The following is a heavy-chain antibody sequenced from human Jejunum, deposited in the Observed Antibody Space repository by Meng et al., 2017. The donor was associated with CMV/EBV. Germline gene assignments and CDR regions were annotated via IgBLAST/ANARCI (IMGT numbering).Heavy chain of an antibody. CDR2: INHDGTET. CDR1: EFTFSNHW. D-gene: IGHD3-3*01. J-gene: IGHJ4*02. V-gene: IGHV3-74*01. CDR3: VKDFAWSIDF. Sequence: EVRLEESWGGLVQPGGSLSISCAGSEFTFSNHWMHWVRQVPGRGPVWVSRINHDGTETIYRDSVRGRFTVSRDNTKNTVSLEMNSLRVEDTALYYCVKDFAWSIDFWGQGVLVTVSS.